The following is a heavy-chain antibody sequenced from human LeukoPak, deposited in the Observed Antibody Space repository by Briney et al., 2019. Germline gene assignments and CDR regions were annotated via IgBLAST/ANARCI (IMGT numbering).Heavy chain of an antibody. V-gene: IGHV1-8*03. D-gene: IGHD2-2*01. CDR2: MNPNSGNT. CDR3: ARGPASYCSSTSCYHHYYYMDV. J-gene: IGHJ6*03. Sequence: GASVKVSCKASGYTFTSYDINWVRQATGQGLEWMGWMNPNSGNTGYAQKFQGRVTITRNTSISTAYMELSSLRSEDTAVYYCARGPASYCSSTSCYHHYYYMDVWGKGTTVTVSS. CDR1: GYTFTSYD.